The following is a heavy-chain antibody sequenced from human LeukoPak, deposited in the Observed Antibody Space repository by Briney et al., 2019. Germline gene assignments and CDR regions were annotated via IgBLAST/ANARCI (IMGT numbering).Heavy chain of an antibody. CDR2: IKQDGSEK. V-gene: IGHV3-7*01. Sequence: PGGSLRLSCAASGLTFSSYWMSWVRQAPGKGLEWVANIKQDGSEKHYVDSVTGRLTISRDNTKNSLYLQMNSLRADDTAVYYCARDVAGPPQEAFDIWGQGTMVTVSS. CDR3: ARDVAGPPQEAFDI. J-gene: IGHJ3*02. CDR1: GLTFSSYW.